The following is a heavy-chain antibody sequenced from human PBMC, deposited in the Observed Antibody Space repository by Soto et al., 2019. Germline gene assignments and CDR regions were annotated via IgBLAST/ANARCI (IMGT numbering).Heavy chain of an antibody. CDR1: GFTFDDYA. CDR2: ISWNSGSI. D-gene: IGHD5-12*01. V-gene: IGHV3-9*01. J-gene: IGHJ4*02. CDR3: AKDWHSGYPGSYFDY. Sequence: GGSLRLSRAASGFTFDDYAMHRVRQAPGKGLEWVSGISWNSGSIGYADSVKGRFTISRDNAKNSLYLQMNSLRAEDTALYYCAKDWHSGYPGSYFDYWGQGTLVTVSS.